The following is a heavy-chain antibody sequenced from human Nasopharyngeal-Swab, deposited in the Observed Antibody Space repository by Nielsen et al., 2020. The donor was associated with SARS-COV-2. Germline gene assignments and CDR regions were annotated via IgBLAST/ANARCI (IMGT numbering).Heavy chain of an antibody. J-gene: IGHJ4*02. V-gene: IGHV4-59*01. Sequence: WIRQPPGKGLEWIGYVFGSGSTNYDPALKSRVTISVDTSRNQISLEVRSVTAADTAVYFCAREEGVVSCFDSWGQGNLVTVSS. CDR3: AREEGVVSCFDS. D-gene: IGHD3-10*01. CDR2: VFGSGST.